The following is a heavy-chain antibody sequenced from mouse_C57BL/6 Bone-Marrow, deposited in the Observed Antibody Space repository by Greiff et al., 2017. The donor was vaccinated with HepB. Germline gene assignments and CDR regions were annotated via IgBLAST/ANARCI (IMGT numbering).Heavy chain of an antibody. CDR2: IYPGDGDT. D-gene: IGHD2-3*01. V-gene: IGHV1-80*01. J-gene: IGHJ2*01. CDR1: GYAFSSYW. Sequence: QVQLQQSGAELVKPGASVKISCKASGYAFSSYWMNWVKQRPGKGLEWIGQIYPGDGDTNYNGKFKGKATLTADKSSSTAYMQLSSLTSEDSAVYFCARVMRWLLPHFDYWGQGTTLTVSS. CDR3: ARVMRWLLPHFDY.